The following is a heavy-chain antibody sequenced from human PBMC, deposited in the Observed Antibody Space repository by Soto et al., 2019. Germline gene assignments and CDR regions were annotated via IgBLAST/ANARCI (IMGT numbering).Heavy chain of an antibody. CDR2: IDPSDSYT. CDR1: GYSFTSYW. J-gene: IGHJ6*02. V-gene: IGHV5-10-1*01. Sequence: PGESLKISCKGSGYSFTSYWISWVRQMPGKGLEWMGRIDPSDSYTNYSPSFQGHVTISADKSISTAYLQWSSLKASDTAMYYCARLYYGSGSYPAYYYYYYGMDVWGQGTTVTVSS. CDR3: ARLYYGSGSYPAYYYYYYGMDV. D-gene: IGHD3-10*01.